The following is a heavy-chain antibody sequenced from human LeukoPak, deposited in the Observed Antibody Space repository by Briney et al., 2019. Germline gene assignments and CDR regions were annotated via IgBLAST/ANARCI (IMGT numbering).Heavy chain of an antibody. V-gene: IGHV4-59*01. Sequence: PSETLSLTCTVSGGSISSYYWSWIRQPPGKGLEWIGYIYYGGSTNYNPSLKSRVTISVDTSKNQFSLKLSSVTAADTAVYYCATSLPGTYYYYYGMDVWGQGTTVTVSS. CDR3: ATSLPGTYYYYYGMDV. J-gene: IGHJ6*02. CDR1: GGSISSYY. CDR2: IYYGGST. D-gene: IGHD7-27*01.